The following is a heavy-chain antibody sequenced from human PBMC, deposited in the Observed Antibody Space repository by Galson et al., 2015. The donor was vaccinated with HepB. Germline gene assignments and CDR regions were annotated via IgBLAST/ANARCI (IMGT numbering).Heavy chain of an antibody. CDR2: IWYDGSNQ. CDR3: AREAHIAAPARLDS. D-gene: IGHD6-13*01. CDR1: GFTFITYV. J-gene: IGHJ5*01. Sequence: SLRLSCAASGFTFITYVMHWVRQAPVKGLEWVALIWYDGSNQYYADSVKVRFTISRDSSRNTLYLQMNSLIAEDTVLYYCAREAHIAAPARLDSWVQGTLVTVSS. V-gene: IGHV3-33*01.